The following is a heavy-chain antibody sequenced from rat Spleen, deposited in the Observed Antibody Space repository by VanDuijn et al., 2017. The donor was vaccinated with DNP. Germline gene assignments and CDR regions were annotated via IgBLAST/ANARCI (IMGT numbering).Heavy chain of an antibody. CDR1: GFTFSDYG. D-gene: IGHD1-2*01. CDR3: TRDNYSSYMPYYYAMDA. Sequence: EVQLVESGGGLVQPGRSLKLSCAASGFTFSDYGMAWVRQAPKQGLEWVAAIYSSGGNTYYRDSVKGRFTISRDNAKSTLNLQMNSLRSEDTATYYCTRDNYSSYMPYYYAMDAWGQGTSVTVSS. V-gene: IGHV5S13*01. CDR2: IYSSGGNT. J-gene: IGHJ4*01.